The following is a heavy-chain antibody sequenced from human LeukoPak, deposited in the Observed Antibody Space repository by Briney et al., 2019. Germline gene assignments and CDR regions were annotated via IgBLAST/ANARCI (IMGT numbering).Heavy chain of an antibody. D-gene: IGHD5-18*01. Sequence: GGSLRLSCAASGFTFSSYSMNWVRQAPGKGLEWVSSISSSSSYIYYADSVKGRFTISRDNSKNTLYLQMNSLRAEDTAEYYCARGAQGYGYVYYFGYWGQGTLVTVSS. CDR2: ISSSSSYI. J-gene: IGHJ4*02. V-gene: IGHV3-21*04. CDR1: GFTFSSYS. CDR3: ARGAQGYGYVYYFGY.